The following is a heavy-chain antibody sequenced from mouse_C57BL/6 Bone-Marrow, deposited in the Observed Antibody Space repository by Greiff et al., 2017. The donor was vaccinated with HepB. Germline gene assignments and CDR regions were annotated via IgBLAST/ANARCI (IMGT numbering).Heavy chain of an antibody. CDR3: ARGRLPFYYAMDY. CDR1: GYAFSSSW. Sequence: QVQLQQSGPELVKPGASVKISCKASGYAFSSSWMNWVKQRPGKGLEWIGRIYPGDGDTNYNGKFKGKATLTADKSSSTAYMQLSSLTSEDSAVYFCARGRLPFYYAMDYWGQGTSVTVSS. V-gene: IGHV1-82*01. CDR2: IYPGDGDT. J-gene: IGHJ4*01. D-gene: IGHD1-2*01.